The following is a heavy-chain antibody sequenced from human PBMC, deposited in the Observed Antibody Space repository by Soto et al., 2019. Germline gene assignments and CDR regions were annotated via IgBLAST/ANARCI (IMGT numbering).Heavy chain of an antibody. D-gene: IGHD2-2*02. V-gene: IGHV3-74*01. J-gene: IGHJ5*02. CDR1: AFTFSSYW. Sequence: EVQLVESGGGLVQPGGSLRLSCAASAFTFSSYWMHWVRQAPGKGLVWVSRINSDGSSTSYADSVKGRFTISRDNAKNTLYLQMNSLRAEDTAVYYCARDRGIVVVPAAIPVWFDPWGQGTLVTVSS. CDR3: ARDRGIVVVPAAIPVWFDP. CDR2: INSDGSST.